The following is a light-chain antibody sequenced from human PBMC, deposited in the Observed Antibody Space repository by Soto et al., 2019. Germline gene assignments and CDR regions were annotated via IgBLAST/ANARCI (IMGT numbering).Light chain of an antibody. Sequence: SALTQPASVSGSPGQSITISCTGTNSDVGAYNYVSWYQQHPGKAPKLMIYDVSNRPSGISDRFSGSKSGNTASLTIAGLQAEDEADYYCSSYTSGTSVVFGGGTKLTVL. CDR3: SSYTSGTSVV. CDR2: DVS. CDR1: NSDVGAYNY. J-gene: IGLJ2*01. V-gene: IGLV2-14*03.